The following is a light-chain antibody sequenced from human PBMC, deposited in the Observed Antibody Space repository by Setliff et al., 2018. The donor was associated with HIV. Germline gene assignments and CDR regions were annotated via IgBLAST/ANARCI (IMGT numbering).Light chain of an antibody. CDR1: HANIGSNT. CDR2: SND. Sequence: QSVLTQPPSASGTTGQRVTISCSGSHANIGSNTVNWYQQLPGKAPKLFIYSNDQRPSGVPDRFSGSKSGTSASLAISGLQSEDEANYYGAAWDDRLNGFYVFGTGTKVTVL. CDR3: AAWDDRLNGFYV. V-gene: IGLV1-44*01. J-gene: IGLJ1*01.